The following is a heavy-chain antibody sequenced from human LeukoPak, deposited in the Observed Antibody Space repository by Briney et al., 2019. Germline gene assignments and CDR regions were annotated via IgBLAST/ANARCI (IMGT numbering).Heavy chain of an antibody. CDR2: IRSKTEGETK. Sequence: GGSLTLSCAVSSGTFRNDWMSWVRQPPGKGLEWVARIRSKTEGETKEYAASVKGRFTISRDDSRSRLYLQMNSLKTEDTAVYYCATGVVTGTSRWGQGTLVTVSS. V-gene: IGHV3-15*01. CDR3: ATGVVTGTSR. J-gene: IGHJ4*02. D-gene: IGHD1-1*01. CDR1: SGTFRNDW.